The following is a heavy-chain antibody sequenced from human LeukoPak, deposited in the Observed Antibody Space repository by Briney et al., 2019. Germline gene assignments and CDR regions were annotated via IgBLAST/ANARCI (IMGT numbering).Heavy chain of an antibody. D-gene: IGHD6-13*01. V-gene: IGHV5-10-1*01. CDR1: GDSFTSYW. J-gene: IGHJ4*02. Sequence: GESLRISCKGSGDSFTSYWISWVRQMPGKGVEWFGRIDPSDSYIKYSPSFQGHVTISADKSTSTAYLQWSSLKASDTAMYYCARTVRYGSSWDFDYWGQGTLVTVSS. CDR2: IDPSDSYI. CDR3: ARTVRYGSSWDFDY.